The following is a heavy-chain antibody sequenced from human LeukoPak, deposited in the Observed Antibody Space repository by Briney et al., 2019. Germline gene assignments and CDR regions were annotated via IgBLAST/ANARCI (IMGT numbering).Heavy chain of an antibody. CDR3: AKAVPYYYDSSGYSYYFDY. J-gene: IGHJ4*02. D-gene: IGHD3-22*01. V-gene: IGHV3-23*01. Sequence: GGSLRLSCAASGFTFSSYAMSWVRQAPGKGLEWVSAISGSGGSTYYADSVKGRFTISRDNSKNTLYLQMNSLRAEDTAVYYCAKAVPYYYDSSGYSYYFDYWGQGTLVTVSS. CDR1: GFTFSSYA. CDR2: ISGSGGST.